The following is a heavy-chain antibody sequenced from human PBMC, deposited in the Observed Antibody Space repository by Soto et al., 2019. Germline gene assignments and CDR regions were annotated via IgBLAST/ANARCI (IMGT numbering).Heavy chain of an antibody. Sequence: SQTLSLTCAISGDSVSGNSAAWNWIRQSPSRGLEWLGRTYYRPRWYNDYAVSVKSRITVTPDTSKNQFSLHLNSVTPEDTAVYYCARAFPSYVSSDRYLDYWGQRALVTVPS. CDR2: TYYRPRWYN. CDR3: ARAFPSYVSSDRYLDY. V-gene: IGHV6-1*01. J-gene: IGHJ4*02. CDR1: GDSVSGNSAA. D-gene: IGHD6-25*01.